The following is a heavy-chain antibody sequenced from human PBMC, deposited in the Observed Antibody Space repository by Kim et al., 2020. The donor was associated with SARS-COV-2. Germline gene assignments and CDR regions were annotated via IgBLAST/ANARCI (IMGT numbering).Heavy chain of an antibody. CDR1: GYTFTNYA. D-gene: IGHD1-26*01. CDR2: ITTNTGNP. CDR3: AREAISGSSDY. V-gene: IGHV7-4-1*02. Sequence: ASVKVSCKASGYTFTNYAMNWMRQAPGQGLEWMGWITTNTGNPTYAQGFTGRFVFSLDTSVTTAYLQINSLKAEDSAVYYCAREAISGSSDYWGQGTQVT. J-gene: IGHJ4*02.